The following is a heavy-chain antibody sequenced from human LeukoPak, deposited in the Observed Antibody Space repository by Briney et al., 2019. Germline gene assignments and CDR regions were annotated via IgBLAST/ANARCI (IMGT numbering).Heavy chain of an antibody. Sequence: GGSLRLSCAVSGFTITNNWMYWVRQAPGRGLVWVSRIKMDERSAVYADSVKGRFTISRDNAKNTVYLQMNSLRAKDTAVYYCATVFKGSSLQDYWGQGTLVTVSS. J-gene: IGHJ4*02. CDR2: IKMDERSA. CDR1: GFTITNNW. V-gene: IGHV3-74*03. D-gene: IGHD3-10*01. CDR3: ATVFKGSSLQDY.